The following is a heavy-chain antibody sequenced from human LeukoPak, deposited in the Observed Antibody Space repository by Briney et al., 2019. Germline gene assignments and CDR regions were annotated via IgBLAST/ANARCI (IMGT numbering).Heavy chain of an antibody. CDR2: MNPNSGNT. J-gene: IGHJ6*03. CDR3: ARGPEKKDYYYYYYMDV. D-gene: IGHD1-14*01. CDR1: GYTFTSYD. V-gene: IGHV1-8*01. Sequence: ASVKVSCKASGYTFTSYDINWVRQATGQGLEWMGWMNPNSGNTGYAQKFQGRVTMTRNTSISTAYMELSSLRSEDTAVYYCARGPEKKDYYYYYYMDVWGKGTTVTVSS.